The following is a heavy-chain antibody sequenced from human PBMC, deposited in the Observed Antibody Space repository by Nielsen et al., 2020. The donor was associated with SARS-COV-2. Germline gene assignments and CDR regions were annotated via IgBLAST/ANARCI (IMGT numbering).Heavy chain of an antibody. CDR2: IYTSGST. Sequence: SETLSLTCTVSGGSISSGSYYWSWIRQPAGKGLEWIGRIYTSGSTNYNPSLKSRVTISVDTSKNQFSLKLSSVTAADTAVYYCARDLKDANTFDAFDIWGQGTMVTVSS. D-gene: IGHD2-2*01. V-gene: IGHV4-61*02. CDR3: ARDLKDANTFDAFDI. J-gene: IGHJ3*02. CDR1: GGSISSGSYY.